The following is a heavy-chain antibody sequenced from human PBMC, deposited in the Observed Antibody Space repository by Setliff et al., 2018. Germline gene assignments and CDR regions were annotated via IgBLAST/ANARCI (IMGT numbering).Heavy chain of an antibody. Sequence: GASVKVSCKAFGYTFAKYGTSWVRQAPGQGLEWMGWISGYNGYTVYAQKLQGRVTLTTDTSTGTAYMEVRSLRSDDTAVYYCARDPFRNYDTAPVWFDPWGQGTLVTVSS. D-gene: IGHD3-22*01. CDR2: ISGYNGYT. CDR1: GYTFAKYG. J-gene: IGHJ5*02. V-gene: IGHV1-18*01. CDR3: ARDPFRNYDTAPVWFDP.